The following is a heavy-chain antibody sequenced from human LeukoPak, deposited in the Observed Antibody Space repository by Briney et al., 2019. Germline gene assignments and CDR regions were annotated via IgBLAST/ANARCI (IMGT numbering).Heavy chain of an antibody. CDR2: IIPIFDTA. J-gene: IGHJ6*03. Sequence: SVKVSCKASGGTFSSYAISWVRQAPGQGLEWMGGIIPIFDTANYAQKVQGRVTITTDESTSTAYMELSSLRSEDTAVYYCASGHGSGSYYYYYMDVWGKGTTVTVSS. CDR1: GGTFSSYA. D-gene: IGHD3-10*01. CDR3: ASGHGSGSYYYYYMDV. V-gene: IGHV1-69*05.